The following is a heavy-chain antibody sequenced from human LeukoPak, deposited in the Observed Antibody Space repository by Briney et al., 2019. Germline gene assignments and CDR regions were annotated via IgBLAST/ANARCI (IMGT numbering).Heavy chain of an antibody. CDR1: GYSFIDFW. CDR3: ARDSPHQRFDY. Sequence: ASVKVSCKASGYSFIDFWIHWVRQAPGQELEWMGRIDLNTGDTTSAQKFQGRVTMTRDTSSRTTYMDLSGLGADDTAVYYCARDSPHQRFDYWGQGTLVTVSS. V-gene: IGHV1-2*02. CDR2: IDLNTGDT. J-gene: IGHJ4*02.